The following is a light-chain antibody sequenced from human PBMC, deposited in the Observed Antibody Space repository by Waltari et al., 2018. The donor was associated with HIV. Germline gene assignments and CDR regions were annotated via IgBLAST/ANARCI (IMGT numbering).Light chain of an antibody. Sequence: DIVMTQSQDSLAVSLGERATMNCKSSQSILSSSNNRKYLALYQQKPGQPPKLLIYWASSRDSGVPDRFIGRGSGTDFSLTISSLQAEDVAVYFCHQYYTTPYTFGQGTKLEIK. V-gene: IGKV4-1*01. CDR3: HQYYTTPYT. CDR2: WAS. CDR1: QSILSSSNNRKY. J-gene: IGKJ2*01.